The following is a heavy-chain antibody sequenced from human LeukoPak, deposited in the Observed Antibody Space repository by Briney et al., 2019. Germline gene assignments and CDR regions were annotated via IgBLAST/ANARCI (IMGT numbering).Heavy chain of an antibody. D-gene: IGHD1-1*01. CDR3: AKGDRFGTTGTMDV. J-gene: IGHJ6*02. V-gene: IGHV3-23*01. CDR2: ISGSGDST. CDR1: GFTYSTYA. Sequence: GGSLRLSCAASGFTYSTYAMSWVRQAPGKGLEWVSAISGSGDSTYYADSVKGRITISRDNSKNTLYLQMNSLRAEDTAVYYCAKGDRFGTTGTMDVWGQGTTVTVSS.